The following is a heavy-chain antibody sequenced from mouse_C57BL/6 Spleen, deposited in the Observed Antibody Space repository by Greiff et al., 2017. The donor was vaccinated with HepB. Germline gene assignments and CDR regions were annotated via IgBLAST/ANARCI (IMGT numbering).Heavy chain of an antibody. D-gene: IGHD4-1*01. Sequence: VQLQQSGPELVKPGASVKISCKASGYAFSSSWMNWVKQRPGKGLEWIGRIYPGDGDTNYNGKFKGKATLTADKSSSTAYMQLSSLTSEDSAVYFCARRELTGTAMDYWGQGTSVTVSS. CDR1: GYAFSSSW. V-gene: IGHV1-82*01. CDR2: IYPGDGDT. CDR3: ARRELTGTAMDY. J-gene: IGHJ4*01.